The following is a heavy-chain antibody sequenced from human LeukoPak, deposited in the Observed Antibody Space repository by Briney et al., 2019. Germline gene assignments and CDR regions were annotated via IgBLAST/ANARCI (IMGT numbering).Heavy chain of an antibody. V-gene: IGHV1-2*02. D-gene: IGHD6-6*01. CDR3: ALWGSYSSSTFDY. CDR1: GYTFTGYY. CDR2: INPNSGGT. Sequence: ASVKVSCKASGYTFTGYYIHWMRQAPGQGLEWMGWINPNSGGTNYAQKFQGRVTMTRDTSISTAYMELSRLRSDDTAVYYCALWGSYSSSTFDYWGQGTLVTVSS. J-gene: IGHJ4*02.